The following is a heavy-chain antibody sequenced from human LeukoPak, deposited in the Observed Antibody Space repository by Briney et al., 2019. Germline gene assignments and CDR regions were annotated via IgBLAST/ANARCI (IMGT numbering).Heavy chain of an antibody. V-gene: IGHV4-59*01. Sequence: SETLSLTRTVSGGSISSYYWSWIRQPPGKGLEWIGYIYYSGSTNYSPSPKSRVTISVDTPKNQFSLKLSSVTAADTAVYYCARVGGSNYYYYGLDVWGQGTTVTVSS. J-gene: IGHJ6*02. D-gene: IGHD1-26*01. CDR2: IYYSGST. CDR3: ARVGGSNYYYYGLDV. CDR1: GGSISSYY.